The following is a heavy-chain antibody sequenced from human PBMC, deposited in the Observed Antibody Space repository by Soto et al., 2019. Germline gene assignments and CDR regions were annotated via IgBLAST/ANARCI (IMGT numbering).Heavy chain of an antibody. D-gene: IGHD3-10*01. CDR3: AKLNVKSMVRAVIPDY. CDR1: VFTFSSYA. J-gene: IGHJ4*02. CDR2: ISGSGGST. V-gene: IGHV3-23*01. Sequence: GGSLRLSCAASVFTFSSYAMSWVRQAPGKGLEWVSAISGSGGSTYYADSVKGRFTISRDNSKNTLYLQMNSLRAEDTAVYYCAKLNVKSMVRAVIPDYWGQGTLVTVSA.